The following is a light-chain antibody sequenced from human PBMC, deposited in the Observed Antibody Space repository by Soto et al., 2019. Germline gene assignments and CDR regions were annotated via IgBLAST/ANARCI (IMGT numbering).Light chain of an antibody. J-gene: IGLJ1*01. CDR1: SSDIGTYDH. CDR3: ISSTVSRSYV. Sequence: QSALTQPASVSGSPGQSITISCSGTSSDIGTYDHVAWFQQFPGKTPKLMIYSVSNRPSGVSYRFSGSKSGNTASLTISGLQAEDGADYYCISSTVSRSYVFGTGTKLPVL. V-gene: IGLV2-14*01. CDR2: SVS.